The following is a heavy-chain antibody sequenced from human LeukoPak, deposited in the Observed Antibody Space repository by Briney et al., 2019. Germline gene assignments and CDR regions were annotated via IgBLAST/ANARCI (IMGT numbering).Heavy chain of an antibody. CDR2: INPNSGDT. D-gene: IGHD6-13*01. CDR1: GYTFTDYY. V-gene: IGHV1-2*02. CDR3: ARGIPAAGKTWFDP. J-gene: IGHJ5*02. Sequence: VSVKVSFKASGYTFTDYYMHWVRQAPGQGLEWMGWINPNSGDTNSAQNFQGRVTMTRDTSISTAYMEVSRLRSDDTAVYYCARGIPAAGKTWFDPWGQGTLVTVSS.